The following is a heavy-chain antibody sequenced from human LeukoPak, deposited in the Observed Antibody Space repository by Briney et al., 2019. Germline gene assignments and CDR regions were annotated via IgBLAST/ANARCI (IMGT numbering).Heavy chain of an antibody. CDR2: IYYSGST. Sequence: SETLSLTCTVSGGSISSGGYYWSWIRQHPGKGLEWIGCIYYSGSTYYNPSLKSRVTISVDTSKNQFSLKLSSVTAADTAVYYCARERSRAGHFDYWGQGTLVTVSS. J-gene: IGHJ4*02. V-gene: IGHV4-31*03. CDR3: ARERSRAGHFDY. D-gene: IGHD6-13*01. CDR1: GGSISSGGYY.